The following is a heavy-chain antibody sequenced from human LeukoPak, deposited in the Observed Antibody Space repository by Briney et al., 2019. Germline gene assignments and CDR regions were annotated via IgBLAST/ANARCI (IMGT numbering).Heavy chain of an antibody. D-gene: IGHD1-26*01. Sequence: APVKVSCKASGYTFTGYYMHWVRQAPGQGLEWMGWINPNSGGTNYAQKFQGRVTMTRDTSISTAYMELSRLRSDDTAVYYCARGRKWEPTNDAFDIWGQGTMVTVSS. CDR3: ARGRKWEPTNDAFDI. J-gene: IGHJ3*02. CDR2: INPNSGGT. V-gene: IGHV1-2*02. CDR1: GYTFTGYY.